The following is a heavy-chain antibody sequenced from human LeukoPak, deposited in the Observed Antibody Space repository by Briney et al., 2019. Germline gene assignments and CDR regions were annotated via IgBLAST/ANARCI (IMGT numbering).Heavy chain of an antibody. J-gene: IGHJ4*02. CDR3: ARELAPKGFDY. V-gene: IGHV4-34*01. D-gene: IGHD6-13*01. CDR1: GGSFSGYY. Sequence: SETLSLTCAVYGGSFSGYYWSWIRQPPGKGLEWIGSIYYSGSTYYNPSLKSRVTISVDTSKNQFSLKLSSVTAADTAVYYCARELAPKGFDYWGQGTLVTVSS. CDR2: IYYSGST.